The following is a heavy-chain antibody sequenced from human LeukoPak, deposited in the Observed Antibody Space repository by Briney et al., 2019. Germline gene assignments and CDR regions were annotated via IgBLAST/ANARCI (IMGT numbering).Heavy chain of an antibody. J-gene: IGHJ4*02. D-gene: IGHD3-22*01. CDR1: GFTFDDYA. V-gene: IGHV3-43*02. CDR3: AKDNYYGSSGYYSFDY. CDR2: ISGDGAGT. Sequence: PGGSLRLSCAASGFTFDDYAMHWVRQAPGKGLEWVSLISGDGAGTYYADSVKGRFTISRDNSKNSLYLQMNSLRTEGTALYYCAKDNYYGSSGYYSFDYWGQGTLVTVSS.